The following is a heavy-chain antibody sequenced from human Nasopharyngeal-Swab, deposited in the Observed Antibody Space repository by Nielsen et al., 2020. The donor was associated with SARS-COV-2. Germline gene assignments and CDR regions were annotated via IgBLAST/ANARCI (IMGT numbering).Heavy chain of an antibody. V-gene: IGHV3-9*01. CDR3: AKDLVRGGLLILPDY. J-gene: IGHJ4*02. CDR1: GFTFDDYA. CDR2: ISWNSGSI. Sequence: GGSLRLSCAASGFTFDDYAMHWVRQAPGKGLEWVSGISWNSGSIGYADSVKGRFTISRDNAKNSLYLQMSSLRAEDTALYYCAKDLVRGGLLILPDYWGQGTLVTVSS. D-gene: IGHD3-10*01.